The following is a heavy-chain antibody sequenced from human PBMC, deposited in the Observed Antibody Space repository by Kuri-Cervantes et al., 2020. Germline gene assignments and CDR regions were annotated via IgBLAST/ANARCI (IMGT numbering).Heavy chain of an antibody. J-gene: IGHJ4*02. CDR1: GFTFSSYA. CDR2: ISGSGGST. D-gene: IGHD4-23*01. V-gene: IGHV3-23*01. Sequence: GGSLRLSCTASGFTFSSYAMSWVRQAPGKGLEWVSAISGSGGSTYYADSVKGRFTISRDNSKNTLYLQMNSLRAEDTAVYYCAKGRSTLRWYLPFDYWGQGTLVTVSS. CDR3: AKGRSTLRWYLPFDY.